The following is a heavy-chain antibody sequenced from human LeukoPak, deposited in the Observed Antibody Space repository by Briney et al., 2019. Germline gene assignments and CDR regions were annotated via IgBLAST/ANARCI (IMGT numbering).Heavy chain of an antibody. V-gene: IGHV1-18*01. D-gene: IGHD5-18*01. J-gene: IGHJ5*02. Sequence: GESLKISCKGSGYSFTSYGISWVRQAPGQGLEWMGWISAYNGNTNYAQKLQGRVTMTTDTSTSTAYMELRSLRSDDTAVYYCARLGGLTATHNWFDPWGQGTLVTVSS. CDR3: ARLGGLTATHNWFDP. CDR2: ISAYNGNT. CDR1: GYSFTSYG.